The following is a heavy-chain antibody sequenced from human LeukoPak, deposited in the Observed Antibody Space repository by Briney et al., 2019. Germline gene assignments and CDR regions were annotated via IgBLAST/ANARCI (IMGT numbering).Heavy chain of an antibody. CDR2: IYYSGST. CDR3: ARLTVGATLDY. Sequence: SETLSLTCTGSGGSISSSSYCWGWIRQPPGKGLEWIGSIYYSGSTYYNPSLKSRVTISVDTSKNQFSLKLSSVTAADTAVYYCARLTVGATLDYWGQGTLVTVSS. V-gene: IGHV4-39*01. CDR1: GGSISSSSYC. J-gene: IGHJ4*02. D-gene: IGHD1-26*01.